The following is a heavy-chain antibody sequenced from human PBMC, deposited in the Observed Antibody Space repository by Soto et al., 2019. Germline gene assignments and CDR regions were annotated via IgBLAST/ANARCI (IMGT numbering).Heavy chain of an antibody. CDR1: VGSISSSNW. V-gene: IGHV4-4*02. Sequence: SETLSLTCAFSVGSISSSNWWRWVRQPPGKGLEWIGEIYHSGSTNYNPSLKSRVTISVDKSKNQFSLKLSSVTAADTAVYYCARDEQKLVPGYLGQGTLVTVSS. CDR3: ARDEQKLVPGY. D-gene: IGHD6-13*01. CDR2: IYHSGST. J-gene: IGHJ4*02.